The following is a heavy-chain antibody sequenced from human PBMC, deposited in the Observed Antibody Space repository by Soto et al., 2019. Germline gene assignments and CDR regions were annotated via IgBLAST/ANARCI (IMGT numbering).Heavy chain of an antibody. CDR1: GFTFSGSG. V-gene: IGHV3-30*18. Sequence: GGPLRLSCGASGFTFSGSGMPWVRQGPGQGLEWVAVISYAGSNKYYAGSVKGRFTISRDNSKNTLYLQMNSLRAEDTAVYYCAKEVLYGSAPEGYYYGMDVWGQGTTVTVSS. CDR2: ISYAGSNK. D-gene: IGHD3-10*01. CDR3: AKEVLYGSAPEGYYYGMDV. J-gene: IGHJ6*02.